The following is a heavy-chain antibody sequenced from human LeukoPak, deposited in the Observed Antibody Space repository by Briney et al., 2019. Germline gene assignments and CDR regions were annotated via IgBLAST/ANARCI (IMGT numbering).Heavy chain of an antibody. Sequence: GGSLRLSCAASGFTFDDYAMHWVRQAPGKGLEWVSGISWNSGSIGYADSVKGRFTISRDNAKNSLYLQMNSLRAEDTALYYCATTRSVAGRDDAFDIWGQGTMVTVSS. CDR3: ATTRSVAGRDDAFDI. D-gene: IGHD6-19*01. J-gene: IGHJ3*02. CDR2: ISWNSGSI. CDR1: GFTFDDYA. V-gene: IGHV3-9*01.